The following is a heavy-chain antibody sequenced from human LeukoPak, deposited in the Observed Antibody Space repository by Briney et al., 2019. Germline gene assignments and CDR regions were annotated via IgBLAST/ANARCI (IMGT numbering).Heavy chain of an antibody. V-gene: IGHV4-38-2*01. CDR2: XXXSGST. CDR1: GYSLSSGYY. CDR3: ARPRGSCSGGSCYYYFDY. J-gene: IGHJ4*02. D-gene: IGHD2-15*01. Sequence: SETLSLTCAVSGYSLSSGYYWGGIRPPPGKGLXXXXXXXXSGSTYYNPSLKSRVTISLVTSKNHFSLKLSSVTAADTAVYYCARPRGSCSGGSCYYYFDYWGQGTLVTVSS.